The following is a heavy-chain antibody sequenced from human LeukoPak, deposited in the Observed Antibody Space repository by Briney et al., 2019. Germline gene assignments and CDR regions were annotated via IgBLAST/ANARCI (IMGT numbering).Heavy chain of an antibody. Sequence: ASVKVSCKASGYTLTGHYIHWVRQAPGQGLEWMGWINPNSGGTNYAQNFQGRVTMSRDTSISTAYMELSRLRSDDTAVYYCARAVGYGSGTYRQYYFDYWGQGTLVTVSS. CDR2: INPNSGGT. CDR3: ARAVGYGSGTYRQYYFDY. V-gene: IGHV1-2*02. D-gene: IGHD3-10*01. J-gene: IGHJ4*02. CDR1: GYTLTGHY.